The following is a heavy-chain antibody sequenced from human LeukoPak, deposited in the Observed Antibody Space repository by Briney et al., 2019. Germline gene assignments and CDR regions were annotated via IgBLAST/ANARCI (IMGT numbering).Heavy chain of an antibody. CDR2: INSDGSST. CDR1: GFAFSSDW. D-gene: IGHD6-13*01. CDR3: ASRWWYFDL. Sequence: GGSLRLSCAASGFAFSSDWMHWVRQAPGKGLVWVSRINSDGSSTTYADSVKGRFTISRDNAKNTLYLQMSILSAEDTALYYCASRWWYFDLWGRGTLVTVSS. V-gene: IGHV3-74*03. J-gene: IGHJ2*01.